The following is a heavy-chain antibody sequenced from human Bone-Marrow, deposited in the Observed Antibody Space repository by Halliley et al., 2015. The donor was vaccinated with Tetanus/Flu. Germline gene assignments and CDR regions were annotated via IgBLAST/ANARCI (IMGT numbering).Heavy chain of an antibody. D-gene: IGHD3-16*01. CDR2: IYFSGTT. J-gene: IGHJ6*04. V-gene: IGHV4-39*07. CDR3: ARVGDSGFGAHSSGLDV. CDR1: GGSISSTGW. Sequence: TLSLTCGVSGGSISSTGWYWGWVRQAPRKGLEWIGEIYFSGTTNYNPSLKTRASISFDKSKNQFSLNLTSVTAADTALYYCARVGDSGFGAHSSGLDVWGKGTPVTVTS.